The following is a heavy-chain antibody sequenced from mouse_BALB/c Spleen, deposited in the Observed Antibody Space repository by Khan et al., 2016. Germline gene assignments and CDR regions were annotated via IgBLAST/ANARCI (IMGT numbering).Heavy chain of an antibody. J-gene: IGHJ3*01. CDR2: ISHSGDS. V-gene: IGHV3-8*02. D-gene: IGHD1-2*01. CDR3: ATWDDYGSAFAY. CDR1: GDSITSGH. Sequence: EVQLQESGPSLAKPSQTLSLTCSVTGDSITSGHWNWIRKFPGNKFDFMGYISHSGDSYYNPSLKSRISITRDTSKNQYYLQLNSVTTEDTATYYCATWDDYGSAFAYWGQGTLVTVSA.